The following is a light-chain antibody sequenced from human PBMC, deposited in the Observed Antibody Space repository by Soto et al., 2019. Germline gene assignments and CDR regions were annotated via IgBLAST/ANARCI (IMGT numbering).Light chain of an antibody. CDR1: NIGNKN. V-gene: IGLV3-21*02. CDR2: DDS. CDR3: QVWHSDHRV. Sequence: SYELAQPPSVSVAPGQTARITCGGNNIGNKNVHWYRQRRGQAPVLVVYDDSDRPSGIPERFSGSNSGNTATLTISRVEVGDEADYYCQVWHSDHRVFGGRTKLTVL. J-gene: IGLJ3*02.